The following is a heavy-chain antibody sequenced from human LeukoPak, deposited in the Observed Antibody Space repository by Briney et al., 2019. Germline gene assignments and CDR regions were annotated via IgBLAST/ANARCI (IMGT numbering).Heavy chain of an antibody. V-gene: IGHV5-51*01. CDR1: GYSFTTYL. J-gene: IGHJ4*02. CDR3: ARHVDDSSGYYYRTMYYFDY. CDR2: ISPGDSDT. D-gene: IGHD3-22*01. Sequence: GESLKISCKGSGYSFTTYLIGWVRQMPVKGLEWMGIISPGDSDTRYSPSFQGQVTISADKSISTAYLQWSSLKASDTAMYYCARHVDDSSGYYYRTMYYFDYWGQGSLVTVSS.